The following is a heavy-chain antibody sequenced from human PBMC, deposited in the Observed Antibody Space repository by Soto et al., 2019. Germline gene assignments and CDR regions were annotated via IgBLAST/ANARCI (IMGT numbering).Heavy chain of an antibody. CDR3: ARAGRYYYDSSGYYPDY. Sequence: GGSLRLSCAASGFTFSSYSMNWVRQAPGKGLEWVSSISSSSSYIYYADSVKGRFTISRDNAKNSLYLQMNSLRAEDTAVYYCARAGRYYYDSSGYYPDYWGQGTLVTVSS. CDR1: GFTFSSYS. V-gene: IGHV3-21*01. D-gene: IGHD3-22*01. J-gene: IGHJ4*02. CDR2: ISSSSSYI.